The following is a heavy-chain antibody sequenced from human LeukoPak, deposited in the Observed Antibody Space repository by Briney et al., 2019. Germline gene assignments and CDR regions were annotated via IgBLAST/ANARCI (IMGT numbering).Heavy chain of an antibody. CDR3: ARAGCTISYYSLDY. D-gene: IGHD1-26*01. V-gene: IGHV4-4*07. CDR2: IYTTGST. CDR1: GGSINSYY. Sequence: SETLSLTCTVSGGSINSYYWGWIRQPAGKGLEWIGRIYTTGSTNYNPSLESRVTMSVDTSKNQFSLKLTSVTAADTAMYYCARAGCTISYYSLDYWGQGTLVTVSS. J-gene: IGHJ4*02.